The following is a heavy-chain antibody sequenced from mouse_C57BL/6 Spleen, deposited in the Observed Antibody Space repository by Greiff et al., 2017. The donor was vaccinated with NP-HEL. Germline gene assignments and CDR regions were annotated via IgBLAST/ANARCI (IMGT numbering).Heavy chain of an antibody. Sequence: QVQLQQSGPELVKPGASVKLSCKASGYTFPSYDINWVKQRPGQGLEWIGWIYPRDGSTKYNEKFKGKATLTVDTSPRTAYMELHSMTSEDSAVYFCARPYCGSSYPFAYWGQGTLVTVSA. CDR2: IYPRDGST. V-gene: IGHV1-85*01. CDR3: ARPYCGSSYPFAY. CDR1: GYTFPSYD. J-gene: IGHJ3*01. D-gene: IGHD1-1*01.